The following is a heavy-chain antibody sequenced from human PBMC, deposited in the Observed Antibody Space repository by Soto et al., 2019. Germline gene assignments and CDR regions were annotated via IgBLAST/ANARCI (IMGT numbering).Heavy chain of an antibody. CDR1: GFTFRSYW. Sequence: GGSLRLSCAASGFTFRSYWMSWVRQAPGEGLEWVGRIKSKADGGTTDYAAPVRGRFTISRDDSKNTLYLQMNSLKTEDTAVYYCTLHIVVVTAISNYFVYWRQGTLVTVSS. CDR3: TLHIVVVTAISNYFVY. V-gene: IGHV3-15*01. D-gene: IGHD2-21*02. CDR2: IKSKADGGTT. J-gene: IGHJ4*02.